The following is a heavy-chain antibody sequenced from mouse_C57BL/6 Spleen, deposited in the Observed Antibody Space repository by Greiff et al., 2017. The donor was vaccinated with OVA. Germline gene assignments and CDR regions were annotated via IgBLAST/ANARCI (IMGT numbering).Heavy chain of an antibody. CDR3: ARNGGYYTLYFDY. CDR1: GFSLTSYG. V-gene: IGHV2-2*01. CDR2: IWSGGST. D-gene: IGHD2-3*01. J-gene: IGHJ2*01. Sequence: VKLVESGPGLVQPSQSLSITCTVSGFSLTSYGVHWVRQSPGKGLEWLGVIWSGGSTDYNAAFISRLSISKDNSKSQVFFKMNSLQADDTAIYYCARNGGYYTLYFDYWGQGTTLTVSS.